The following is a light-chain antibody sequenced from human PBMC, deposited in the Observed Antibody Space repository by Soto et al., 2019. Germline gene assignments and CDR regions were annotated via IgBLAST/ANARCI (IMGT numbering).Light chain of an antibody. CDR2: AAS. V-gene: IGKV1-8*01. CDR1: QGISSY. Sequence: AIRMTQSPSSLSASTGDRVTITCRASQGISSYLAWYQQKPGKAPKLLIYAASTLQSGVPSRFSGSESGTDLTITIICLQAEDRETYYCQSYNTARPTFGQGTQLDIK. J-gene: IGKJ5*01. CDR3: QSYNTARPT.